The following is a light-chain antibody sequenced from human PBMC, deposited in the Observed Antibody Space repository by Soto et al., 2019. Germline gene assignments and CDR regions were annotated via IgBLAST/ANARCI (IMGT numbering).Light chain of an antibody. J-gene: IGKJ1*01. CDR2: AAS. CDR3: QQSYSAPWT. V-gene: IGKV1-39*01. Sequence: DIQMTQSPRFLSASVGDRVTITCRASQNIRTYLTWYQQKPGKGPTVLIYAASTLQRGVPSRFSGSTTGTDFTLTINSLQPEDFATYFCQQSYSAPWTFGQGTKVDIK. CDR1: QNIRTY.